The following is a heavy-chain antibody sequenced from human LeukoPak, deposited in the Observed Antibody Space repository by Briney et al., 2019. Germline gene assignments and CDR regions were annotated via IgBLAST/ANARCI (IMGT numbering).Heavy chain of an antibody. J-gene: IGHJ4*02. CDR1: GGSISSYY. D-gene: IGHD4-11*01. V-gene: IGHV4-59*08. CDR2: IYYSGST. Sequence: SETLSLTCTVSGGSISSYYWSWIRQPPGKGLEWIGYIYYSGSTNYTPSLKSRVTISVDTSKNQFSLKLSSVTAAETAVYYCARLTTVTTALDYWGQGTLVTVSS. CDR3: ARLTTVTTALDY.